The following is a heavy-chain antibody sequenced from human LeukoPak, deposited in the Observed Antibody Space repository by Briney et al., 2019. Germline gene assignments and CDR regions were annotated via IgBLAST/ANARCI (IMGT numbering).Heavy chain of an antibody. Sequence: GGSLRPSCAASGFTFSTFAMNWVRQAPGKGLEWVSTISDAAGTTYYADSVRGRFTISRDNSKNTLYLQMNSLRAEDTAVYYCAKGEFWSAYYNWGQGTLVTVSS. J-gene: IGHJ4*02. D-gene: IGHD3-3*01. CDR2: ISDAAGTT. CDR3: AKGEFWSAYYN. CDR1: GFTFSTFA. V-gene: IGHV3-23*01.